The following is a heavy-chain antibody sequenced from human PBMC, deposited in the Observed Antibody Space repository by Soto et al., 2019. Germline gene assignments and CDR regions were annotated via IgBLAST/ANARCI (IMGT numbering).Heavy chain of an antibody. CDR1: GVAFSSYW. V-gene: IGHV3-74*01. D-gene: IGHD6-13*01. Sequence: GGSLRLSCAASGVAFSSYWMHWVRQAPGKGLVWVSRSNSDGSSTTYADSVKGRFTISTDTSTSTAYMELRSLRPDDTAVYYCARGRSSSWPCFDYWGQGTLVTVSS. CDR2: SNSDGSST. CDR3: ARGRSSSWPCFDY. J-gene: IGHJ4*02.